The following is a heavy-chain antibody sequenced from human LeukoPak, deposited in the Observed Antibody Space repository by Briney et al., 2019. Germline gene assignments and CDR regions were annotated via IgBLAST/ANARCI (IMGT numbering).Heavy chain of an antibody. D-gene: IGHD2-15*01. CDR3: ARRRAATTYYYYYYMDV. CDR1: GVSISSSSYY. V-gene: IGHV4-39*01. CDR2: IYYSGST. Sequence: PSETLSLTCTVSGVSISSSSYYWGWIRQPPGRGLEWIGSIYYSGSTYYNPSLKSRVSISVDTSKNQFSLKLSSVTAADTAVYYCARRRAATTYYYYYYMDVWGKGTTVTVSS. J-gene: IGHJ6*03.